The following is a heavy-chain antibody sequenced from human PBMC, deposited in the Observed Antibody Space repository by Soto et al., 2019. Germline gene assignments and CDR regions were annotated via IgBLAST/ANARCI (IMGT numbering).Heavy chain of an antibody. Sequence: EVQLVESGGGLVKPGGSLRVSCAASGFIINNAWMNWVRQAPGKGLEWVGRIKSKIDGGTTDYAAPVKGRFTISRDDSKNTLYLQMNSLKTEDTAVYYCTTPSWGAPGPYWGQGTLVTVSS. CDR1: GFIINNAW. CDR2: IKSKIDGGTT. V-gene: IGHV3-15*07. D-gene: IGHD3-16*01. J-gene: IGHJ4*02. CDR3: TTPSWGAPGPY.